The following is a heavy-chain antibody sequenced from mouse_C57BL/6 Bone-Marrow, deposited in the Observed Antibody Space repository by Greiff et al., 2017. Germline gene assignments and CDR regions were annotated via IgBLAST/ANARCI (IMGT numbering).Heavy chain of an antibody. Sequence: VQLQQSGAELVRPGASVKLSCTASGFNIKDDYMHWVKQRPEQGLEWIGWIDPENGDTEYASKFQGKATITADTSSNTAYLQLSSLTSEDTAVYYCTTSTIVRGGFAYWGQGTLVTVSA. J-gene: IGHJ3*01. D-gene: IGHD2-5*01. CDR2: IDPENGDT. CDR3: TTSTIVRGGFAY. V-gene: IGHV14-4*01. CDR1: GFNIKDDY.